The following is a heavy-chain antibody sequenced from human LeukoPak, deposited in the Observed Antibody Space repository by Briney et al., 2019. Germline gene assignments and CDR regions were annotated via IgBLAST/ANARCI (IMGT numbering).Heavy chain of an antibody. CDR3: ARVRGVTDWFDP. CDR2: IYYSGST. Sequence: PSQTLSLTCTVSGGSISSGDYYWSWIRQPPGKGLEWIGYIYYSGSTYYNPSLKSRVTISVDTSKNPFSLKLSSVTAADTAVYYCARVRGVTDWFDPWGQGTLVTVSS. CDR1: GGSISSGDYY. V-gene: IGHV4-30-4*08. J-gene: IGHJ5*02. D-gene: IGHD2-21*02.